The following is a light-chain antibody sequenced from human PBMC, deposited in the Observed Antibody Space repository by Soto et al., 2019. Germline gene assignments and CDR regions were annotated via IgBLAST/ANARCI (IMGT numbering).Light chain of an antibody. Sequence: QSVLTQPPSVSGAPGQRVTISCTGTSSNIGAGYDVHWYQQLPGAAPKLLIYGNTNRPSEVPDRVSGSKSGTSASLAITGLQAEDGADYYCQSYDCRLGGSVFGGGPQLPVL. J-gene: IGLJ7*01. CDR2: GNT. CDR3: QSYDCRLGGSV. CDR1: SSNIGAGYD. V-gene: IGLV1-40*01.